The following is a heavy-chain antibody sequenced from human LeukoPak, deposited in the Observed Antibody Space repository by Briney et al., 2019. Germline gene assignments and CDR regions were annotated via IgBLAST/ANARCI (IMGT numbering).Heavy chain of an antibody. CDR1: GFTFSNAW. CDR2: LKSKTDGGTT. V-gene: IGHV3-15*01. Sequence: GGSLRLSCAASGFTFSNAWMSWVRHAPGKGLEWVGRLKSKTDGGTTDYAAPVKGRFTISRDDSKNTLYLQMNSLKTEDTAVCYCSEIHCGGDCYAEYFDYLGQGSIVTVSS. J-gene: IGHJ4*02. D-gene: IGHD2-21*02. CDR3: SEIHCGGDCYAEYFDY.